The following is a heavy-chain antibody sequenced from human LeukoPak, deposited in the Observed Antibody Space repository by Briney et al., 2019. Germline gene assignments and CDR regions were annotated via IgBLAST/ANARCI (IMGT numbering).Heavy chain of an antibody. J-gene: IGHJ4*02. V-gene: IGHV1-18*01. CDR1: GYTFTSYG. Sequence: ASVKVSCKASGYTFTSYGISWVRQAPGQGLEWMGWISAYNGNTNYAQKLQGRVTMTADTSTSTPYMELRSLRSDDTAVYYCARADIVATTHDYWGQGTLVTVSS. CDR3: ARADIVATTHDY. CDR2: ISAYNGNT. D-gene: IGHD5-12*01.